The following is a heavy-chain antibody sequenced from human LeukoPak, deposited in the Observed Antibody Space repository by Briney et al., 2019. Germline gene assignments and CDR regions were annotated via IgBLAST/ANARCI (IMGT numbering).Heavy chain of an antibody. CDR3: ARGDSSGYGYFDY. CDR1: GGSISSGGYY. J-gene: IGHJ4*02. Sequence: PSQTLSLTCTVSGGSISSGGYYWSWIRQHPGKGLEWIGYIYYSGSTYYNPSLKSRVTISVDTSKNQFSLKLSSVTAADTAVYYCARGDSSGYGYFDYWGQGPLVTVSS. V-gene: IGHV4-31*03. D-gene: IGHD3-22*01. CDR2: IYYSGST.